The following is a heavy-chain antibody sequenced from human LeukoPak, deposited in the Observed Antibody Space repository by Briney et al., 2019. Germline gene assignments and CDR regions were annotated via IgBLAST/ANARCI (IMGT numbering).Heavy chain of an antibody. CDR3: ARDRGDVSTPMGEYNWFDP. CDR2: IYYSGST. D-gene: IGHD5-18*01. CDR1: GGSISSYY. V-gene: IGHV4-59*01. J-gene: IGHJ5*02. Sequence: PSETLSLTCTVSGGSISSYYWSWIRQPPGKGLEWIGYIYYSGSTNYNPSLKSRVTISVDTSKNQFSLKLSSVTAADTAVYYCARDRGDVSTPMGEYNWFDPWGQGTLVTVSS.